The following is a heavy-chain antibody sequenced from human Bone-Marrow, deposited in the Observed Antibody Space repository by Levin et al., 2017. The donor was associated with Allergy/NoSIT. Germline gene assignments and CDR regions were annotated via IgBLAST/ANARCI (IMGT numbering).Heavy chain of an antibody. Sequence: SCTVSGGSISSYYWSWIRQPPGKGLEWIGYIYYSGSTNYNPSLKSRVTISVDTSKNQFSLKLSSVTAADTAVYYCARWDFWSGYFDYWGQGTLVTVSS. CDR3: ARWDFWSGYFDY. CDR1: GGSISSYY. J-gene: IGHJ4*02. CDR2: IYYSGST. D-gene: IGHD3-3*01. V-gene: IGHV4-59*01.